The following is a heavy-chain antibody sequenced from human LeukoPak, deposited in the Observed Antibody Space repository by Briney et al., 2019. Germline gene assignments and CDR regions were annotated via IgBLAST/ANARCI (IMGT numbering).Heavy chain of an antibody. CDR3: AKDVPSMAAPFDH. J-gene: IGHJ4*02. CDR2: INVGGRT. Sequence: GGSLRLSCAASGFTFREYVMTWVRQAPGKGLEWVSTINVGGRTDYADSVKGRFTISRDNSNNTLYLQLSSLRVDDTAVYYCAKDVPSMAAPFDHWGQGALVTASS. V-gene: IGHV3-23*01. D-gene: IGHD5-24*01. CDR1: GFTFREYV.